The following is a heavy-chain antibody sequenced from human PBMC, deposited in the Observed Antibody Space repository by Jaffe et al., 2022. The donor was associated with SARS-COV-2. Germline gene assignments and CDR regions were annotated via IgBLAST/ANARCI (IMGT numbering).Heavy chain of an antibody. J-gene: IGHJ6*02. CDR1: GYTFTSYY. D-gene: IGHD3-3*01. CDR2: INPSGGST. V-gene: IGHV1-46*01. Sequence: QVQLVQSGAEVKKPGASVKVSCKASGYTFTSYYMHWVRQAPGQGLEWMGIINPSGGSTSYAQKFQGRVTMTRDTSTSTVYMELSSLRSEDTAVYYCARDRGDVLRFLESYGMDVWGQGTTVTVSS. CDR3: ARDRGDVLRFLESYGMDV.